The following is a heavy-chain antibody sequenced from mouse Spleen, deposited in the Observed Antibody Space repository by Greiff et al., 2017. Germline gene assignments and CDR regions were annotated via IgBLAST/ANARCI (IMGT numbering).Heavy chain of an antibody. V-gene: IGHV1-66*01. J-gene: IGHJ2*01. Sequence: VKLMESGPELVKPGASVKISCKASGYSFTSYYIHWVKQRPGQGLEWIGWIYPGSGNTKYNEKFKGKATLTADTSSSTAYMQLSSLTSEDSAVYYCARSRYDGLDYWGQGTTLTVSS. D-gene: IGHD2-14*01. CDR2: IYPGSGNT. CDR1: GYSFTSYY. CDR3: ARSRYDGLDY.